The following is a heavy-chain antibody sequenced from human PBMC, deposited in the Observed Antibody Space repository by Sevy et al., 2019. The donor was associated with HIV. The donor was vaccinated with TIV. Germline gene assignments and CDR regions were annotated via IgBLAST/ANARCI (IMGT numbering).Heavy chain of an antibody. Sequence: SLTCAVFGGSFNPYYWSWIRQSPGKGLEWIGEINHSGNTNYNPSLESRVTISVDTSKNQFSLRLTSMTAADTAMYYCARPGGDLWGRGTLVTVSS. CDR1: GGSFNPYY. J-gene: IGHJ4*02. CDR3: ARPGGDL. D-gene: IGHD3-16*01. CDR2: INHSGNT. V-gene: IGHV4-34*01.